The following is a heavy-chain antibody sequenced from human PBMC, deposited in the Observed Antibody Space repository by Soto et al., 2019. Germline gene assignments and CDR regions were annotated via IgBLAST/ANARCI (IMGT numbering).Heavy chain of an antibody. CDR2: ISSSGSTT. J-gene: IGHJ5*02. V-gene: IGHV3-11*01. D-gene: IGHD2-2*01. CDR1: GFPFSDYY. Sequence: GGSLRLSCAASGFPFSDYYMSWVRQAPGKGLEWLSSISSSGSTTHYADSLKGRFTISRDNAKNALYLQMNSLRVEDSAIYYCARPWETFCTSRSCYGPNWFDPWGRGTLVTVSS. CDR3: ARPWETFCTSRSCYGPNWFDP.